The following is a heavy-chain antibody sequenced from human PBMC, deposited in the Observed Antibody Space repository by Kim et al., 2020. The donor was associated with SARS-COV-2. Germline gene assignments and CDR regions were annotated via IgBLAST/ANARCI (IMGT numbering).Heavy chain of an antibody. J-gene: IGHJ4*01. CDR3: AKDLGVRGVAATPDY. V-gene: IGHV3-23*01. D-gene: IGHD2-15*01. CDR2: ITYSGDGT. Sequence: GGSLRLSCAASGFAFGSYAMTWVRQAPGKGLAWVSSITYSGDGTYFADSVKGRFTISRDNSKNTLYLQMTSLRVEDTATYYCAKDLGVRGVAATPDYWG. CDR1: GFAFGSYA.